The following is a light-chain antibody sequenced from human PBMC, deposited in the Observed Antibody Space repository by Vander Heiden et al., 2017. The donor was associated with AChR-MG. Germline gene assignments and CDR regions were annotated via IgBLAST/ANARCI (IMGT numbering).Light chain of an antibody. J-gene: IGLJ2*01. CDR2: EVT. CDR3: SSYSTIYKVV. Sequence: PLIQLPASSGSPGTSVTLSYTRTSSDVVAYNYSPWHQPTPGQVPKLMIYEVTERPSVVPDRCSGSKSGNTASLTVSVLQTEDEAYYYCSSYSTIYKVVFGGGTKLTVL. V-gene: IGLV2-8*01. CDR1: SSDVVAYNY.